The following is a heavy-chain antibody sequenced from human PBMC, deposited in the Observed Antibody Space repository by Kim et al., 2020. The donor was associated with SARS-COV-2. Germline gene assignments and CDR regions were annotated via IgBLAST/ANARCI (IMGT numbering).Heavy chain of an antibody. D-gene: IGHD5-18*01. J-gene: IGHJ4*02. Sequence: RYSPSVQGQLTISTDKSISTAYLQWSNLKASDTAMYYCARMRDGYSPKDYWGQGTLVTVSS. CDR3: ARMRDGYSPKDY. V-gene: IGHV5-51*01.